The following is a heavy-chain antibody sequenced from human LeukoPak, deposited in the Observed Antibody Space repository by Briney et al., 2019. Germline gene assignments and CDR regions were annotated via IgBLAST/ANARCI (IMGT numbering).Heavy chain of an antibody. CDR2: INWNGGST. CDR3: ASEVTNPSAFEI. J-gene: IGHJ3*02. D-gene: IGHD5-18*01. Sequence: GGSLRLSCAASGFTFDDYGMSWVRQAPGKGLEWVSGINWNGGSTGYVDSVKGRFTISRDNAKNSLYLQMNRLRVEDTALYYCASEVTNPSAFEIWGQGTMVTVSS. CDR1: GFTFDDYG. V-gene: IGHV3-20*04.